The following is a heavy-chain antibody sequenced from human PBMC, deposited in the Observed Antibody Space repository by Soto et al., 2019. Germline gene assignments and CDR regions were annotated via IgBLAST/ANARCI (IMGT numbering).Heavy chain of an antibody. Sequence: SETLSLTCTVSGGSISSSSYYWGWIRQPPGKGLEWIGSIYYSGSTYYNPSLKSRVTISVDTSKNQFSLKLSSVTAADTAVYYCARHTPAISISDHWGEGTLVTVSS. J-gene: IGHJ4*02. CDR2: IYYSGST. V-gene: IGHV4-39*01. CDR1: GGSISSSSYY. D-gene: IGHD2-15*01. CDR3: ARHTPAISISDH.